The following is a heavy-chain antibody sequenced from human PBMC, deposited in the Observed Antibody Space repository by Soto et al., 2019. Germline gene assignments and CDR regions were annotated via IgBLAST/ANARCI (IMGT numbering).Heavy chain of an antibody. J-gene: IGHJ6*02. D-gene: IGHD3-10*01. V-gene: IGHV3-21*01. CDR2: ISSSSSYI. Sequence: GGSLRLSCAASGFTFSSYSMNWVRQAPGKGLEWVSSISSSSSYIYYADSVKGRFTISRDNAKNSLYLQMNSLRAEDTAVYYCARARYYGSGSPYYYYGMDVWGQGTTVTVSS. CDR1: GFTFSSYS. CDR3: ARARYYGSGSPYYYYGMDV.